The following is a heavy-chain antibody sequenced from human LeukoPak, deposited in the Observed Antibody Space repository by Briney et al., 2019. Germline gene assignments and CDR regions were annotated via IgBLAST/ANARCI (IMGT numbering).Heavy chain of an antibody. CDR3: AKDLDDYGDYWFDY. CDR2: ISGTGGKI. D-gene: IGHD4-17*01. V-gene: IGHV3-23*01. CDR1: GFTFSTYA. J-gene: IGHJ4*02. Sequence: PGGSLRLSCAASGFTFSTYAMSWVRQPPGKGLEWVSTISGTGGKIYFADSVKGRFTISRDNSKNTLYLQMNSLRAEDTAVYYCAKDLDDYGDYWFDYWGQGTLVTVSS.